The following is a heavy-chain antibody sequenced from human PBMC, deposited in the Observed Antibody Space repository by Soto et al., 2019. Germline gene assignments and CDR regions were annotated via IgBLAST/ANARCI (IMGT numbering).Heavy chain of an antibody. Sequence: GESLKISCKGSGYSFTSYWIGWVRQMPGKGLEWMGIIYPGDSDTRYSPSFQGQVTISADKSISTAYLQWSSLKASDTAMYYCARSMLYAPPNYYYYGMDVWGQGTTVTVSS. V-gene: IGHV5-51*01. CDR1: GYSFTSYW. J-gene: IGHJ6*02. CDR2: IYPGDSDT. D-gene: IGHD2-8*01. CDR3: ARSMLYAPPNYYYYGMDV.